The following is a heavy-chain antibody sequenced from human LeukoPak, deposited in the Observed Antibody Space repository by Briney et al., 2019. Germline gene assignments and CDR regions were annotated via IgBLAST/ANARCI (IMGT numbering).Heavy chain of an antibody. CDR3: ARVDLYHYYLDV. Sequence: ASVKVCCNASGCTFSSYSITRVRQAPGQGLEWMGGIMPLFNTANYAQQFQGGVTINTDESASTAYMELSGLKVDDTAMYYCARVDLYHYYLDVWGKGTTVTVSS. CDR2: IMPLFNTA. V-gene: IGHV1-69*05. J-gene: IGHJ6*03. CDR1: GCTFSSYS.